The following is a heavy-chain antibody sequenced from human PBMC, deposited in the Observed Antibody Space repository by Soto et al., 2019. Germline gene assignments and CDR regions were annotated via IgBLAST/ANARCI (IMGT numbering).Heavy chain of an antibody. D-gene: IGHD4-17*01. J-gene: IGHJ4*02. V-gene: IGHV3-53*04. CDR3: ARGIYGDYDY. Sequence: GGSLRLSCAASGFTFNNYAMSWVRQAPGKGLEWVSVIYNDGSTYYADSVKGRFTISRHNSKNTLYLQLNSLRAEDTAVYYCARGIYGDYDYWGQGTLVTVSS. CDR1: GFTFNNYA. CDR2: IYNDGST.